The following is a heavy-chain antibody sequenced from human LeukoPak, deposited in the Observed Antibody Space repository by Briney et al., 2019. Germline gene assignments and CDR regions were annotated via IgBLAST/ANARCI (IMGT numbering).Heavy chain of an antibody. CDR1: GDSVSRNSAA. D-gene: IGHD2-21*01. J-gene: IGHJ6*02. V-gene: IGHV6-1*01. CDR3: ARGRIAYYGMDV. Sequence: SQTLSLTFAISGDSVSRNSAAWNWIRQSPSRGLEWLGRTYYRSKWYDDFPESLKSRITINPDTSKNQFSLQLSSVTPEDTAIYYCARGRIAYYGMDVWGQGTTVTVSS. CDR2: TYYRSKWYD.